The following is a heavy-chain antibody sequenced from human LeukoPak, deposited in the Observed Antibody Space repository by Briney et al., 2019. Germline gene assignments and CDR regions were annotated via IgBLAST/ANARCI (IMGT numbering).Heavy chain of an antibody. CDR2: ISGSGGST. D-gene: IGHD3-10*01. V-gene: IGHV3-23*01. CDR1: GFTFSSYA. J-gene: IGHJ4*02. CDR3: ARDIVSGSGSLDY. Sequence: GGSLRLSCAASGFTFSSYAMSWVRQAPGKGLEWVSLISGSGGSTYYADSVKGRFTISRDNAENMLYLQMNTLGAEDTAVYYCARDIVSGSGSLDYWGQGTLVTVSS.